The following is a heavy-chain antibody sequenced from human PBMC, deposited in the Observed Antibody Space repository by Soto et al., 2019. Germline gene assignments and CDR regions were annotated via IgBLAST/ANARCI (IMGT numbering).Heavy chain of an antibody. D-gene: IGHD1-26*01. V-gene: IGHV3-66*01. CDR3: ARDSLPGTRTWADH. CDR1: GFTVSSKY. CDR2: IYMRGST. Sequence: EVQLVESGGGLVQPGESLRLSCAASGFTVSSKYMSWVRQAPGKGLEWDSIIYMRGSTFYADSVKGRFTISRDTSKNILYLQMDHLTVQDTAMYYCARDSLPGTRTWADHWGQGTLVTVSS. J-gene: IGHJ4*02.